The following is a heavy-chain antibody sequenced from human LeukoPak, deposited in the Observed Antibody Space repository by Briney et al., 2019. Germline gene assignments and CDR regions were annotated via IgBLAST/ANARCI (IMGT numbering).Heavy chain of an antibody. J-gene: IGHJ6*03. V-gene: IGHV3-11*04. CDR3: ARAGELRYMDV. D-gene: IGHD3-16*01. CDR2: IKGTGPTT. Sequence: GGSLRLSCAASGFTFSDYYMSWIRQAPGKGLEWVSTIKGTGPTTYYADSLKGRFTISRDNAKNSLFLQMSSLRADDTAIYYCARAGELRYMDVWGKGTAVTVSS. CDR1: GFTFSDYY.